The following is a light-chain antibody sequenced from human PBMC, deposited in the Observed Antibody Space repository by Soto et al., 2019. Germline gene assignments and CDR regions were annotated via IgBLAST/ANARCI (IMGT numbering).Light chain of an antibody. CDR3: QHYDHFPYSIT. V-gene: IGKV1-33*01. CDR1: QDIDNY. J-gene: IGKJ5*01. CDR2: DAS. Sequence: DIQMTQSPSSLSASVGDRVTITCQASQDIDNYLNWYQLKPGKAPELLIYDASSLQTGVPSRFSGSGSGTDFTFTISSLQPEDVATYFCQHYDHFPYSITFGQGTRLEIK.